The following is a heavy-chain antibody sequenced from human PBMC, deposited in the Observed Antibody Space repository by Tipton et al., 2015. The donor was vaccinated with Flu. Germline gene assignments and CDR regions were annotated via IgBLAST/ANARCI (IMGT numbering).Heavy chain of an antibody. CDR2: IYTSGNT. Sequence: LRLSCNVSGGSLSGYYWGWIRQPAGKGLEWIGRIYTSGNTNYSPSLKSRVTMSVDTSKNQFSLKLSSMTAADTAVYYCARGQGNSGWRYFDYWGQGTLVTVSS. CDR3: ARGQGNSGWRYFDY. J-gene: IGHJ4*02. V-gene: IGHV4-4*07. D-gene: IGHD6-19*01. CDR1: GGSLSGYY.